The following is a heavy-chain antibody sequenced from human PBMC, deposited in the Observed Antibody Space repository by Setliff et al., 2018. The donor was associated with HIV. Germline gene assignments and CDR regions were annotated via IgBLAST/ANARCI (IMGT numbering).Heavy chain of an antibody. CDR2: INTSGGSA. V-gene: IGHV1-46*01. D-gene: IGHD6-19*01. J-gene: IGHJ4*01. CDR3: ARNQGDSSGWYAGDY. CDR1: GYTFTSYP. Sequence: ASVKVSCQASGYTFTSYPMHWVRQAPGQGLDWMGVINTSGGSAGYAEKFRGRVTMTRDTSTSTVYMGLRNLRSEDTAVYYCARNQGDSSGWYAGDYWGHGTLVTVSS.